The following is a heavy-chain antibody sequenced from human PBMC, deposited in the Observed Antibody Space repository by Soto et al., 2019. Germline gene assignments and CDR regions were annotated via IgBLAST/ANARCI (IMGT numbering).Heavy chain of an antibody. CDR3: ARDFGYYDSSGYPDY. J-gene: IGHJ4*02. D-gene: IGHD3-22*01. CDR1: GFTVSSYG. Sequence: PGGSLRLSCAASGFTVSSYGMHWVRQAPGKGLEWVAVIWYDGSNKYYADSVKGRFTISRDNSKNTLYLQMNSLRAEDTAVYYCARDFGYYDSSGYPDYWGQGTLVTVSS. V-gene: IGHV3-33*01. CDR2: IWYDGSNK.